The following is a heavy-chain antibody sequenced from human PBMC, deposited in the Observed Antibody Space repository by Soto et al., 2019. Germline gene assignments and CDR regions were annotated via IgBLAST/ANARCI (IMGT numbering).Heavy chain of an antibody. V-gene: IGHV4-34*01. CDR1: GGYCGAYV. Sequence: PSETQSLTCAVDGGYCGAYVGSWIRQPPGKGLEWIGEINHSGSTNYNPSLTRRATLSVDTSKNQVSLKLTSVTAADTAVYYCARLASGWQYYYFDFWGRGTPVTVSS. J-gene: IGHJ2*01. D-gene: IGHD6-19*01. CDR2: INHSGST. CDR3: ARLASGWQYYYFDF.